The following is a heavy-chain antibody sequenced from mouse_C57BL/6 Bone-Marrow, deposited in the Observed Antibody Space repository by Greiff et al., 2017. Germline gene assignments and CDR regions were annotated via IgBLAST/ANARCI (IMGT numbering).Heavy chain of an antibody. CDR3: ARVELRRAYYAMDY. J-gene: IGHJ4*01. CDR1: GYTFTSYW. Sequence: QVQLQQPGAELVKPGASVKLSCKASGYTFTSYWMHWVKQRPGRGLEWIGRIDPNSGGTKYNEKFKSKATLTVDKPSSTAYMQLSSLTSADSAIYYCARVELRRAYYAMDYWGQGTSVTVSS. V-gene: IGHV1-72*01. CDR2: IDPNSGGT. D-gene: IGHD2-12*01.